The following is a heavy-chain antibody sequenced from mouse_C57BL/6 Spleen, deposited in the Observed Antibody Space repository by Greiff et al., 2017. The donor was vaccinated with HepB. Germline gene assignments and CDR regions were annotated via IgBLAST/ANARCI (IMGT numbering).Heavy chain of an antibody. D-gene: IGHD1-1*01. Sequence: EVKLMESGPGMVKPSQSLSLTCTVTGYSITSGYDWHWIRHFPGNKLEWMGYISYSGSTNYNPSLKSRISITHDTSKNHFFLKLNSVTTEDTATYYCARNGYGSSGWYFDVWGTGTTVTVSS. CDR2: ISYSGST. J-gene: IGHJ1*03. V-gene: IGHV3-1*01. CDR1: GYSITSGYD. CDR3: ARNGYGSSGWYFDV.